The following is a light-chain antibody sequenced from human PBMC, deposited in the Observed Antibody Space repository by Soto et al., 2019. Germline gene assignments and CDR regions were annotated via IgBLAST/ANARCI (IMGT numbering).Light chain of an antibody. CDR2: DVS. Sequence: QSALTQPASVSGSPGQSITISCTGTSSDLGSYNYVAWYQQHPGKAPKLMIYDVSIRPSGASNRFSGSKSGNTASLTISGLQTEDEADYYCSSYTSTSTVVFGGGTKLTVL. V-gene: IGLV2-14*03. CDR1: SSDLGSYNY. CDR3: SSYTSTSTVV. J-gene: IGLJ2*01.